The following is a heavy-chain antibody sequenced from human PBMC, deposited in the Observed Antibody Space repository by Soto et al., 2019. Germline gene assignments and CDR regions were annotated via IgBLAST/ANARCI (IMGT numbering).Heavy chain of an antibody. Sequence: EVQLLESGGGLVQPGGSLSLSCAASGFTFSSFAMSWDRQAPGKGLEWVSAIGSRGDSTYYADSVKGRFTISRDNSKNTLYLQMNSLRAEDTAVYYCAKKLIYAYNSGRPFDPGGQGNLVTVPS. CDR3: AKKLIYAYNSGRPFDP. CDR1: GFTFSSFA. CDR2: IGSRGDST. V-gene: IGHV3-23*01. D-gene: IGHD6-19*01. J-gene: IGHJ5*02.